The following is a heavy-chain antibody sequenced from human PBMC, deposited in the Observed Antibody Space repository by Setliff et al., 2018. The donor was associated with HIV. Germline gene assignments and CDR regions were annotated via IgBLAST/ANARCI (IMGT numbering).Heavy chain of an antibody. Sequence: ASVKVSCKASGYTFTNYDMNWVRQAPGPGLEWMGWVNTQTGSPTYAQAFTGRFVFSVDTSITPAFLEISNLKAGDTAVYYCARTVYGAYGGDLNWLDPWGQGTLVTVSS. J-gene: IGHJ5*02. CDR2: VNTQTGSP. V-gene: IGHV7-4-1*02. CDR3: ARTVYGAYGGDLNWLDP. CDR1: GYTFTNYD. D-gene: IGHD4-17*01.